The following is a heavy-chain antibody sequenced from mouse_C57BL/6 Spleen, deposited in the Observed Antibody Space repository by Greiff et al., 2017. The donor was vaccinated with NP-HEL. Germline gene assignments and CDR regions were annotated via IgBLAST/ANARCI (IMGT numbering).Heavy chain of an antibody. D-gene: IGHD2-3*01. CDR2: ISYDGSN. V-gene: IGHV3-6*01. J-gene: IGHJ1*03. Sequence: EVKLQESGPGLVKPSQSLSLTCSVTGYSITSGYYWNWIRQFPGNKLEWMGYISYDGSNNYNPSLKNRISITRDTSKNQFFLKLNSVTTEDTATYYCARGGDGYYRYFDVWGTGTTVTVSS. CDR3: ARGGDGYYRYFDV. CDR1: GYSITSGYY.